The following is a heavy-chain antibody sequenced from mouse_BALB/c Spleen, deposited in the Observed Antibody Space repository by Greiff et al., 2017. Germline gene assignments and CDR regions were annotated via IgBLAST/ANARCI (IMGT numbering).Heavy chain of an antibody. Sequence: DVMLVESGGGLVKPGGSLKLSCAASGFTFSSYAMSWVRQTPEKRLEWVASISSGGSTYYPDSVKGRFTISRDNARNILYLQMSSLRSEDTAMYYCARGGGGNSWFAYWGQGTLVTVSA. V-gene: IGHV5-6-5*01. CDR2: ISSGGST. J-gene: IGHJ3*01. CDR1: GFTFSSYA. CDR3: ARGGGGNSWFAY. D-gene: IGHD2-1*01.